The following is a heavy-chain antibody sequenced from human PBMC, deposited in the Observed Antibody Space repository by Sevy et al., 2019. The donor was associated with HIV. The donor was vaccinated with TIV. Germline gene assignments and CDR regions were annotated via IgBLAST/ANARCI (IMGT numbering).Heavy chain of an antibody. Sequence: GGSLRLSCAASGLSFTTNGMSWVRQAPGKGLEWVAGITSGGATYYSDSVKGRFNVSRDNSKNTLYLQLNSLRADDTAVFYCAGGDTPMITDLDYWGQGTLVTVSS. CDR3: AGGDTPMITDLDY. D-gene: IGHD3-16*01. CDR2: ITSGGAT. V-gene: IGHV3-23*01. CDR1: GLSFTTNG. J-gene: IGHJ4*02.